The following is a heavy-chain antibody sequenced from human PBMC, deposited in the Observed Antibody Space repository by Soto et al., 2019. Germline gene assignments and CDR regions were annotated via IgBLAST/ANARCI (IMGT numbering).Heavy chain of an antibody. J-gene: IGHJ4*02. D-gene: IGHD2-8*01. V-gene: IGHV3-64*01. CDR3: ARDRCTNGVCYAPSDY. CDR1: GFTSSTYA. Sequence: GVSLRLSCATSGFTSSTYAMHWVRQAPGKGLEYVSAISSNGRSTYYANSVKGRFTISRDNSKNTLYLQMDSLRAEDMAVYYCARDRCTNGVCYAPSDYWGQGTLVTVSS. CDR2: ISSNGRST.